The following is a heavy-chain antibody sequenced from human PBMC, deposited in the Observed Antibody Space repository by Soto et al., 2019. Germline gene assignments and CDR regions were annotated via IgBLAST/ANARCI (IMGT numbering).Heavy chain of an antibody. D-gene: IGHD3-10*01. J-gene: IGHJ4*02. V-gene: IGHV4-59*02. Sequence: SDTLSLTSNDSGGSVENYYSSWIRQAPGKGLEGIGYVYHNGRTSYNPSLKSRVSISVDTSKNHFSLQLRSVTAADTAVYYCARVGGDEFGDSRGSTYLRQGTLV. CDR3: ARVGGDEFGDSRGSTY. CDR1: GGSVENYY. CDR2: VYHNGRT.